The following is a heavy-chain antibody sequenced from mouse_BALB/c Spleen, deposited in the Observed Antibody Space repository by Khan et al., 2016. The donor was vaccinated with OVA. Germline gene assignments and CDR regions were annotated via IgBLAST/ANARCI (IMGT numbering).Heavy chain of an antibody. V-gene: IGHV2-2*02. CDR2: IWSGGST. J-gene: IGHJ3*01. Sequence: HVQLQQSGPRLLQPSQSLSITCTTSSFSLTTYGVHLVRQSPGKGLEWLGLIWSGGSTDYTAAFISKLSISKDNSTSQVFFNMNSLQHNDTAIYDGARNYDYDEGLAYWGQGTLVTVSA. CDR1: SFSLTTYG. D-gene: IGHD2-4*01. CDR3: ARNYDYDEGLAY.